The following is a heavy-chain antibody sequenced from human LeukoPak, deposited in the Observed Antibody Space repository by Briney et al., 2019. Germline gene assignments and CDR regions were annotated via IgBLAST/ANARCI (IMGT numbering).Heavy chain of an antibody. CDR1: GFTFSRYA. D-gene: IGHD2-2*01. CDR2: ISGSGDST. Sequence: GGSLRLSCEASGFTFSRYAMNWFRQAPGKGLEWVSGISGSGDSTYYADSVKGRFTISRDNSKNTLYMQMNSLRAEDTAVYYCAKGGGIVVVPAAVYWGQGTLVTVSS. V-gene: IGHV3-23*01. CDR3: AKGGGIVVVPAAVY. J-gene: IGHJ4*02.